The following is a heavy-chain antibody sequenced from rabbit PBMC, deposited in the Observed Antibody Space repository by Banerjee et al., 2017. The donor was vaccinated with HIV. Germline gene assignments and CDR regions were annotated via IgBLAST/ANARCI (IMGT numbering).Heavy chain of an antibody. CDR2: INTSSGNT. CDR1: GFSFSSSYW. J-gene: IGHJ4*01. D-gene: IGHD2-1*01. Sequence: QEQLVESGGDLVKPEGSLTLTCTASGFSFSSSYWICWVRQAPGKGLEWIACINTSSGNTVYASWAKGRFTISRTSSTTVTLQMTSLTAADTATYFCARLGDYAFKLWGPGTLVTVS. CDR3: ARLGDYAFKL. V-gene: IGHV1S45*01.